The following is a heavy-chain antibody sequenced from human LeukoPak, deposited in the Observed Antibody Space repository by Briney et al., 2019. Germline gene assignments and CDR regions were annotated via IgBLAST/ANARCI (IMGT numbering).Heavy chain of an antibody. Sequence: ASVTVSRKASGYTFSGYYIHWVRQAPGQGLEWMGLIKPDGGNTKYPQKFQGRVTMTRDTSITTAYMELNRLTSDDTAVYYCVRDRPHNWFDPWGQGTLVTVSS. CDR2: IKPDGGNT. V-gene: IGHV1-2*02. J-gene: IGHJ5*02. CDR1: GYTFSGYY. CDR3: VRDRPHNWFDP.